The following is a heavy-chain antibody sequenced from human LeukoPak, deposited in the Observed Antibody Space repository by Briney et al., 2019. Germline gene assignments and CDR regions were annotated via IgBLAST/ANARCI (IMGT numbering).Heavy chain of an antibody. CDR3: ARGGYCSSRGCFTIDY. D-gene: IGHD2-2*01. V-gene: IGHV1-2*02. CDR1: GYTFSGYY. J-gene: IGHJ4*02. CDR2: INPNSGDT. Sequence: ASVMVSCTASGYTFSGYYLEWVRQAPGQGLEWMGWINPNSGDTNSAQKFQGTVTMTRDTSISTAYMELSRLRSDDTAVYHCARGGYCSSRGCFTIDYWGQGTLVTVSS.